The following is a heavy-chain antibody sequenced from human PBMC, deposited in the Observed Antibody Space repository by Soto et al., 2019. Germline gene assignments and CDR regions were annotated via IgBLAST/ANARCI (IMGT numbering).Heavy chain of an antibody. CDR1: GFTFNNYA. V-gene: IGHV3-23*01. Sequence: EVQLLESGGGLVQPGGSLRLSCAASGFTFNNYAMTWVLQAPGKGLEWVSAISGGGDTTSYADSVKGRFTVSRDGSKNPLYLQMSSLRAEDTALYYCAKGRGGSGSLTPRVDFWGQGTLVTVSS. CDR3: AKGRGGSGSLTPRVDF. CDR2: ISGGGDTT. D-gene: IGHD3-10*01. J-gene: IGHJ4*02.